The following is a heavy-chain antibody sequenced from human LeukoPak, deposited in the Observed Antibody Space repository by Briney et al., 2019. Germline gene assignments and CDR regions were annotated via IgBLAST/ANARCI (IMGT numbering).Heavy chain of an antibody. CDR3: AREPFSMARESTRNAFDI. D-gene: IGHD3-10*01. V-gene: IGHV3-21*01. Sequence: GGSLRLSCAASGFTISSYSMNWVRQAPGKGLEWVSFISSSSSYTYYADSVRGRFTISRDNARSSLNLHMNSLRAEDTAVYYCAREPFSMARESTRNAFDIWGQGTMVTVSS. CDR2: ISSSSSYT. CDR1: GFTISSYS. J-gene: IGHJ3*02.